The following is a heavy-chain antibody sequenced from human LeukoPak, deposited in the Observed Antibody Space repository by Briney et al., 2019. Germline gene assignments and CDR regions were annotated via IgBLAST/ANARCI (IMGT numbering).Heavy chain of an antibody. D-gene: IGHD7-27*01. CDR3: TRSNNWGSGD. J-gene: IGHJ4*02. CDR2: IRSKANSYAT. Sequence: GGSLRLSCAASGFTFSSYWMHWVRQASGKGLEWVGRIRSKANSYATGYAASVKGRFTISRDDSKNTAYLQMNSLKTEDTALYYCTRSNNWGSGDWGQGILVTVSS. CDR1: GFTFSSYW. V-gene: IGHV3-73*01.